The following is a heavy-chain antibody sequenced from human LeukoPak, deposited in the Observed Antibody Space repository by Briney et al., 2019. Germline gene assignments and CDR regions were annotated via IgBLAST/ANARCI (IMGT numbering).Heavy chain of an antibody. D-gene: IGHD1-26*01. Sequence: GGSLRLSCAASGFTFSSYGMHWVRQAPGKGLEWVAFIRYDGSNKYYADSVKGRFTISRDNSKNTLYLQMNSLRAEDTAVYYCAKVGIVGATMRFDPWGQGTLVTVSS. J-gene: IGHJ5*02. CDR3: AKVGIVGATMRFDP. CDR2: IRYDGSNK. V-gene: IGHV3-30*02. CDR1: GFTFSSYG.